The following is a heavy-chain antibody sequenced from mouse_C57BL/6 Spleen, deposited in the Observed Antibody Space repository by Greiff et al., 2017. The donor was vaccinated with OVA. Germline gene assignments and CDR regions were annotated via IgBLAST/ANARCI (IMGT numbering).Heavy chain of an antibody. CDR2: IHPNSGST. J-gene: IGHJ3*01. Sequence: QVQLQQPGAELVKPGASVKLSCKASGYTFTSYWMHWVKQRPGQGLEWIGLIHPNSGSTNYNEKFKSKATLTVDKSSSTAYMQLSSLTSEYSAVYYCARSGYSTLFAYWGQGTLVTVSA. D-gene: IGHD2-5*01. V-gene: IGHV1-64*01. CDR1: GYTFTSYW. CDR3: ARSGYSTLFAY.